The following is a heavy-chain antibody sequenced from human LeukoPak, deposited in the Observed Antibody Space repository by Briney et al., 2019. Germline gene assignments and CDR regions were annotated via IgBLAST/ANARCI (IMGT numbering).Heavy chain of an antibody. D-gene: IGHD1-26*01. J-gene: IGHJ4*02. CDR1: GFTFSDHY. CDR2: TRNKANSYTT. V-gene: IGHV3-72*01. Sequence: GESLKISCAASGFTFSDHYMDWVRQAPGKGLEWVGRTRNKANSYTTEYAASVKGRFTISRDDSKNSLYLQMNSLKTEDTAVYYCASISKLVGASSGTSVADYWGQGTLVTVSS. CDR3: ASISKLVGASSGTSVADY.